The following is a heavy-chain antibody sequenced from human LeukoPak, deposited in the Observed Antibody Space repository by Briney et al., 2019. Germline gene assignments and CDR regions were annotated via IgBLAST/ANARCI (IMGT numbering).Heavy chain of an antibody. D-gene: IGHD3-10*02. Sequence: GGSLRLSCAASGFSFSSYSMKWVRQAPGKGLEWVSSISSSSNYIYYADSVKGRFTISRDNAKNSLYLQMNSLRAEDTAVYYCAELGITMIGGVWGKGTTVTISS. J-gene: IGHJ6*04. CDR1: GFSFSSYS. V-gene: IGHV3-21*01. CDR3: AELGITMIGGV. CDR2: ISSSSNYI.